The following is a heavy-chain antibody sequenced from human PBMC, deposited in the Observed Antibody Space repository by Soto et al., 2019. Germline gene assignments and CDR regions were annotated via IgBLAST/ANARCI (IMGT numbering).Heavy chain of an antibody. CDR3: ARARRITMVRGVITVGYYGMDV. Sequence: PGGSLRLSCAASGFTFSSYAMHWVRQAPGKGLEWVAVISYDGSNKYYADSVKGRFTISRDNSKNTLYLQMNSLRAEDTAVYHCARARRITMVRGVITVGYYGMDVWGQGTTVTVSS. D-gene: IGHD3-10*01. CDR2: ISYDGSNK. CDR1: GFTFSSYA. V-gene: IGHV3-30-3*01. J-gene: IGHJ6*02.